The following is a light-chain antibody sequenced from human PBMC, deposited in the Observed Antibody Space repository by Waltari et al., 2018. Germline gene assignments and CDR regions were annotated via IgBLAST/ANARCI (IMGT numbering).Light chain of an antibody. CDR1: SSDVGSYNL. Sequence: QSALTQPASVSGSPGQSITISCTGTSSDVGSYNLVSWYQQHPGKAPKLMIYEGSKRPPGVSNRFSGSKSGNTASLTISGLQAEDEADYYCSSYAGSNNLVFGGGTKLTVL. CDR2: EGS. V-gene: IGLV2-23*01. CDR3: SSYAGSNNLV. J-gene: IGLJ3*02.